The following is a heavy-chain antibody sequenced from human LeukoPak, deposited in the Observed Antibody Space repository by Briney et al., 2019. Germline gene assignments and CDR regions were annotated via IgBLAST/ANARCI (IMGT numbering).Heavy chain of an antibody. CDR2: IIPAFATT. CDR1: GGTFSSYA. D-gene: IGHD5-12*01. Sequence: AASVKVSCKASGGTFSSYAISWVRQAPGQGLEWMGGIIPAFATTNDAQKFQDRVTITADESTGTAYMELSSLRSEDTAVYYCARSPSSGYAIKDDAFDIWGQGTMVTVSS. V-gene: IGHV1-69*13. J-gene: IGHJ3*02. CDR3: ARSPSSGYAIKDDAFDI.